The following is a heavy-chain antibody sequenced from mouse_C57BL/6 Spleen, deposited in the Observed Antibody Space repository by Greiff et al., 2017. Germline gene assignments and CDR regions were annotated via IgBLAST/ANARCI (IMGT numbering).Heavy chain of an antibody. CDR2: IYPGSGST. CDR3: ARGNYGSRPFFDY. D-gene: IGHD1-1*01. CDR1: GYTFTSYW. Sequence: QVQLQQPGAELVKPGASVKMSCKASGYTFTSYWITWVKQRPGQGLEWIGDIYPGSGSTNYNEKFKSKATLTVDTSSSTAYMQLSSLTSEDSAVYYCARGNYGSRPFFDYWGQGTTLTVSS. J-gene: IGHJ2*01. V-gene: IGHV1-55*01.